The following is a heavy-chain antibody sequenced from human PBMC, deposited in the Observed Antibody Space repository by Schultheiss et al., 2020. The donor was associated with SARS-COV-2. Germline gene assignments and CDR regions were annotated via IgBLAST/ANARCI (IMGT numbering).Heavy chain of an antibody. Sequence: SETLSLTCTVSGGSISSGGYYWSWIRQHPGKGLEWIGYIYYSGSTYYNPSLNSRVTISVDTSKNQFSLKLSSVTAADTAVYYCARGGTRRDGYKNTPYYYYGMDVWGQGTTVTVS. CDR3: ARGGTRRDGYKNTPYYYYGMDV. CDR2: IYYSGST. CDR1: GGSISSGGYY. V-gene: IGHV4-31*03. J-gene: IGHJ6*02. D-gene: IGHD5-24*01.